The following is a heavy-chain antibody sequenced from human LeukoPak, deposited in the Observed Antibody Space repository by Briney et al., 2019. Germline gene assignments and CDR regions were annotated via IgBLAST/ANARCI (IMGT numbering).Heavy chain of an antibody. CDR2: ISSSSSTK. CDR1: GFTFSSYS. Sequence: GGSLRLSCAASGFTFSSYSMNWVRQAPGKGLEWISYISSSSSTKYYADSVNGRFTISRGNAKKSLYLQMNTMRAEDRAVYYCARAYCGGDCDRSYYGMDVWGQGTTVTVSS. CDR3: ARAYCGGDCDRSYYGMDV. V-gene: IGHV3-48*04. J-gene: IGHJ6*02. D-gene: IGHD2-21*02.